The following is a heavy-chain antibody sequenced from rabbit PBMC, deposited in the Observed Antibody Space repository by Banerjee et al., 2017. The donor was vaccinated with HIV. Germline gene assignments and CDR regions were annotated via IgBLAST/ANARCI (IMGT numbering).Heavy chain of an antibody. CDR1: GFSFGSSYY. CDR2: IYGGVSGST. V-gene: IGHV1S45*01. D-gene: IGHD4-1*01. J-gene: IGHJ4*01. Sequence: QEQLVESGGDLVQPEGSLTLTCTASGFSFGSSYYMCWVRQAPGKGLEWIACIYGGVSGSTYYASWAKGRFTISKTSSTTATLQMTSLTAADTATYFCARYHYTAGWDFNLWGQGTLVTVS. CDR3: ARYHYTAGWDFNL.